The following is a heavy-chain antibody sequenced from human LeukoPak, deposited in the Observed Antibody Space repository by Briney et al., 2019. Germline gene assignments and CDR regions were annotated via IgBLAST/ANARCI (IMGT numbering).Heavy chain of an antibody. V-gene: IGHV3-53*01. CDR3: ARGAYSSSWYFDY. CDR2: IYSGGST. J-gene: IGHJ4*02. D-gene: IGHD6-13*01. Sequence: GGSLRLSCAASGFTVSSNYMSWVRQAPGKGLEGVSVIYSGGSTYYADSVKGRFTISRDNSKNTLFLQMNSLSAEDTAVYYCARGAYSSSWYFDYWGQGTLVTVSS. CDR1: GFTVSSNY.